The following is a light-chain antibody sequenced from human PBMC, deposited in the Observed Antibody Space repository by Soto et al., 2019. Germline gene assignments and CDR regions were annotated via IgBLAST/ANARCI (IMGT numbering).Light chain of an antibody. J-gene: IGKJ3*01. Sequence: DIQLTQSPSFLSASVGDTVTITCRASQGISSYLAWYQQKPGKAPNLLIYAASTLQSGVPSRFSGSGSGTEFTLTISSLQPEDFATYYCQHLNNYPLFTFGPGTKVDIK. CDR1: QGISSY. CDR2: AAS. CDR3: QHLNNYPLFT. V-gene: IGKV1-9*01.